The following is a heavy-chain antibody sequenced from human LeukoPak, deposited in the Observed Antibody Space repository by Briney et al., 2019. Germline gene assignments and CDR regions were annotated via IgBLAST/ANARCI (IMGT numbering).Heavy chain of an antibody. D-gene: IGHD2-15*01. CDR3: ARDRYCSGGSCYGDAFDL. J-gene: IGHJ3*01. CDR2: ISAYNGNT. V-gene: IGHV1-18*01. CDR1: GYSFTSYA. Sequence: EASMKVSCKASGYSFTSYAINWVRQAPGQGLEWMGWISAYNGNTDYAQKLQGRVTMTTDTSTSTAYMELRSLTSDDTAVYYCARDRYCSGGSCYGDAFDLWGQGTMVTVSS.